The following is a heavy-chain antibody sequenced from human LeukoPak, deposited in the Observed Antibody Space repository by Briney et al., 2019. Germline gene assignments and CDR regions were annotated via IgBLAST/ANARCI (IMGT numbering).Heavy chain of an antibody. D-gene: IGHD2-21*02. Sequence: SETLSLTCTVSGGSISSYYWSWIRQPPGKGLEWIGYIYYSGSTNYNPPLKSRVTISVDTSKNQFSLKLSSVTAADTAVYYCARPHGDCYTCWFDPWGQGTLVTVSS. CDR1: GGSISSYY. CDR3: ARPHGDCYTCWFDP. CDR2: IYYSGST. J-gene: IGHJ5*02. V-gene: IGHV4-59*08.